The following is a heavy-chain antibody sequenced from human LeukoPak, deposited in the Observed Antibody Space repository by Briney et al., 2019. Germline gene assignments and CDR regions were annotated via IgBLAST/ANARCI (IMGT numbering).Heavy chain of an antibody. Sequence: ASVKVSCKASGYTFTSYYMHWVRQAPGQGLEWMGWISAYNGNTNYAQKLQGRVTMTTDTSTSTAYMELRSVRSDDTGVYCCARDYPRIVGATPDYWGQGTLVTVSS. CDR3: ARDYPRIVGATPDY. CDR1: GYTFTSYY. J-gene: IGHJ4*02. V-gene: IGHV1-18*04. D-gene: IGHD1-26*01. CDR2: ISAYNGNT.